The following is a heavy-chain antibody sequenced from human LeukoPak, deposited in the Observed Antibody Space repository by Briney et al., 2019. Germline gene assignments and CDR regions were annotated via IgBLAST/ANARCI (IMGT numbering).Heavy chain of an antibody. CDR3: ARAGYYYDSSGYYYVGVDY. CDR1: GYTFTGYY. D-gene: IGHD3-22*01. CDR2: INPNSGGT. V-gene: IGHV1-2*06. Sequence: GASVKVSCKASGYTFTGYYMHWVRQAPGQGLEWMVRINPNSGGTNYAQKFQCRVTMTRDTSISTAYMELSRLRSDDTAVYYCARAGYYYDSSGYYYVGVDYWGQGTLVTVSS. J-gene: IGHJ4*02.